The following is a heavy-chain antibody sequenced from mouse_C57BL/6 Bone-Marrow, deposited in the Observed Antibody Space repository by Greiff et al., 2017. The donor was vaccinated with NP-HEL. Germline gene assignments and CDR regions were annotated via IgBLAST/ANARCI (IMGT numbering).Heavy chain of an antibody. Sequence: QVQLQQSGAELVKPGASVKLSCKASCYTFTEYTIHWVKQRSGQGLEWIGWFYPGRGSITYNEKFKDKATLTADKSFSTVYMELSKLTSENSAVYFWARHEDANWGYFDYWGQGTTLTVSS. CDR2: FYPGRGSI. CDR1: CYTFTEYT. CDR3: ARHEDANWGYFDY. D-gene: IGHD4-1*02. J-gene: IGHJ2*01. V-gene: IGHV1-62-2*01.